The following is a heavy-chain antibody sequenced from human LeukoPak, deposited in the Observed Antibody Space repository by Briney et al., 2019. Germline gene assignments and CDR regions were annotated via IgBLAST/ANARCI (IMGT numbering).Heavy chain of an antibody. J-gene: IGHJ5*02. Sequence: GGSLRLSCAASGFTFSDYYMSWIRQAPGKGLEWVSYISSSGSTIYYADSVKGRFTISRDNSKNTLYLQMNSLRAEDTAVYYCARWGGWSDNWFDPWGQGTLVTVSP. D-gene: IGHD6-19*01. V-gene: IGHV3-11*01. CDR2: ISSSGSTI. CDR1: GFTFSDYY. CDR3: ARWGGWSDNWFDP.